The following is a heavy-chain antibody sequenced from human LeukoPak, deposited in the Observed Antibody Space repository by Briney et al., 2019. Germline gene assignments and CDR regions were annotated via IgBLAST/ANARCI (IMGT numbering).Heavy chain of an antibody. CDR3: ATETIGRHYDY. Sequence: KSGGFLRLSCAASGFTFSSCGFNWVRQAPGKGLEWVSSIGPTGTDRYYADSVRGRLTISRDNAKNSMYLQMDSLRDEDTAVYYCATETIGRHYDYWGQGTLLTVSS. V-gene: IGHV3-21*01. D-gene: IGHD1-14*01. CDR1: GFTFSSCG. J-gene: IGHJ4*02. CDR2: IGPTGTDR.